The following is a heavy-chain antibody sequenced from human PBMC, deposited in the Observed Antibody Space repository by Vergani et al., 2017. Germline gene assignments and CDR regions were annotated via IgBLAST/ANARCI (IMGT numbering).Heavy chain of an antibody. J-gene: IGHJ6*03. Sequence: QVQLVQSGAEVKKPGSSVKVSCKASGGTFSSYTISWVRQAPGQGLEWMGRIIPILGIANYAQKVQGRGTITADKSTSTAYMALSSLRSEDTAVYYWARAPWELPSLYRDVWGKGTTVTVSS. D-gene: IGHD1-26*01. CDR2: IIPILGIA. CDR3: ARAPWELPSLYRDV. V-gene: IGHV1-69*02. CDR1: GGTFSSYT.